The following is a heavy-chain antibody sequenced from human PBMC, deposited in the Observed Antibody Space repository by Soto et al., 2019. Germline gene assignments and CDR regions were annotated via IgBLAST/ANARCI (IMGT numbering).Heavy chain of an antibody. CDR3: TTCPAKPHNYYYYYYMDV. V-gene: IGHV3-15*01. CDR2: IKSKTDGGTT. CDR1: GFTFSNAW. Sequence: GGSLRLSCAASGFTFSNAWMSWVRQAPGKGLEWVGRIKSKTDGGTTDYAAPVKGRFTISRDDSKNTLYLQMNSLKTEDTAVYYCTTCPAKPHNYYYYYYMDVWGKGTTVTVSS. D-gene: IGHD2-2*01. J-gene: IGHJ6*03.